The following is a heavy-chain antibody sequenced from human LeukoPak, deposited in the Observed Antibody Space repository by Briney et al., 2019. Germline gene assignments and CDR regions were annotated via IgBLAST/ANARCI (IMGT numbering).Heavy chain of an antibody. CDR3: ARQAVTTGYYYGMDV. V-gene: IGHV3-21*01. D-gene: IGHD4-11*01. Sequence: GGSLRLSCAASGFTISSYSMNWVRQAPGKGLEWVSSISSSSSYIYYADSVKGRFTISRDNAKNSLYLQMNSLRAEDTAVYYCARQAVTTGYYYGMDVWGQGTTVTVSS. J-gene: IGHJ6*02. CDR2: ISSSSSYI. CDR1: GFTISSYS.